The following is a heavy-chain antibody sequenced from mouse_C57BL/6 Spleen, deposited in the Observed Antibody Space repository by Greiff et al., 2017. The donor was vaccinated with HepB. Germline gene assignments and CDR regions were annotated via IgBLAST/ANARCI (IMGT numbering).Heavy chain of an antibody. CDR1: GYTFTSYN. J-gene: IGHJ4*01. Sequence: QSGAELVRPGASVKMSCKASGYTFTSYNMHWVKQTPRQGLEWIGAIYPGNGDTSYNQKFKGKATLTVDKSSSTAYMQLSSLTSEDSAVYFCARSTDYYGSRRDYAMDYWGQGTSVTVSS. V-gene: IGHV1-12*01. CDR2: IYPGNGDT. CDR3: ARSTDYYGSRRDYAMDY. D-gene: IGHD1-1*01.